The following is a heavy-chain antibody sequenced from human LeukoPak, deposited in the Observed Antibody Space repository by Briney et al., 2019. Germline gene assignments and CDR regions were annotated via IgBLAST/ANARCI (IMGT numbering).Heavy chain of an antibody. V-gene: IGHV3-30-3*01. D-gene: IGHD3-9*01. CDR1: GFTFSSYA. CDR2: ISYDGSNK. CDR3: ARGERYFDWLFDY. J-gene: IGHJ4*02. Sequence: GGSLRLSCAASGFTFSSYAMHWVRQAPGKGLEWVAVISYDGSNKYYADSVKGRFTISRDNAKNSLYLQMNSLRAEDTAVYYCARGERYFDWLFDYWGQGTLVTVSS.